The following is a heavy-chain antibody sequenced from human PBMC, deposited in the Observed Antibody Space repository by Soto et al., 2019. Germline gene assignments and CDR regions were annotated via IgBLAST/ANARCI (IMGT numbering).Heavy chain of an antibody. CDR1: GFTFSTSV. CDR3: AGEGPNSGGSYCLDF. CDR2: IWHDGSDI. Sequence: QMHLVVSGGGVVQPGRSLRLSCAGSGFTFSTSVMHWVRQAPGKGLEWLAVIWHDGSDISYGDCVRGRFTISRDNSKNMLNFGMGNVREAVTAVDFCAGEGPNSGGSYCLDFWGQGTLVTVSS. V-gene: IGHV3-33*01. J-gene: IGHJ4*02. D-gene: IGHD6-19*01.